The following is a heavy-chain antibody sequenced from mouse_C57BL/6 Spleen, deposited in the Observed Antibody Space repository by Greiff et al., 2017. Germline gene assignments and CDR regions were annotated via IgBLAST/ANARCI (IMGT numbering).Heavy chain of an antibody. CDR2: FHPCNDDT. CDR3: ARWNYDYEDYSAMDY. D-gene: IGHD2-4*01. CDR1: GFTFTNYP. J-gene: IGHJ4*01. V-gene: IGHV1-47*01. Sequence: VKLMESGAELVKPGASVKMSCKASGFTFTNYPMEWMKQNHGKSLEWIGNFHPCNDDTKYTAKFKGKATLTVEKSSITVYLELRRLTSDDSAVYYSARWNYDYEDYSAMDYWGQGTSVTVSS.